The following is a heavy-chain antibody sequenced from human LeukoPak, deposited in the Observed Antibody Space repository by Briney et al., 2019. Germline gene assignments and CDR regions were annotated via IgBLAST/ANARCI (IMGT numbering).Heavy chain of an antibody. J-gene: IGHJ4*02. CDR2: ISAYNGNT. CDR1: GYTFTSYG. D-gene: IGHD3-10*01. V-gene: IGHV1-18*01. Sequence: GASVKVSCKASGYTFTSYGISWVRQAPGQGLEWMGWISAYNGNTNYAQKLQGRVTMTTDTSTSTAYMELRSLRSDDTAVYYCARVEGSGSYYNEYYFDYWGQGTLLTVSS. CDR3: ARVEGSGSYYNEYYFDY.